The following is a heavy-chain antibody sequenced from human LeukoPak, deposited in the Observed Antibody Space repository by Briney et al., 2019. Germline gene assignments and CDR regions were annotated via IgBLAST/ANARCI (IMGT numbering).Heavy chain of an antibody. J-gene: IGHJ6*03. CDR3: ASGFLEWLLYQNYYYYYMDV. D-gene: IGHD3-3*01. CDR1: GYTFTSYY. V-gene: IGHV1-46*01. CDR2: INPSGGST. Sequence: ASVKVSCKASGYTFTSYYIHWVRQAPGQGLEWMGIINPSGGSTSYAQKFQGRVTITADESTSTAYMELSSLRSEDTAVYYCASGFLEWLLYQNYYYYYMDVWGKGTTVTVSS.